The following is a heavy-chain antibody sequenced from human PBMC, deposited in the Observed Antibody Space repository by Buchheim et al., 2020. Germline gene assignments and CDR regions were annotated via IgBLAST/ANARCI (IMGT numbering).Heavy chain of an antibody. D-gene: IGHD2-15*01. CDR2: IYYSGST. CDR1: GGSISSYY. J-gene: IGHJ5*02. Sequence: QVQLQESGPGLVKPSETLSLTCTVSGGSISSYYWSWIRQPPGKGLEWIGYIYYSGSTNYNPSLKSRVTISVDTSKNQFSLKLSSVTAADTAVYYCARVGAKLGYCSGGSCFWFDPWGQGT. V-gene: IGHV4-59*01. CDR3: ARVGAKLGYCSGGSCFWFDP.